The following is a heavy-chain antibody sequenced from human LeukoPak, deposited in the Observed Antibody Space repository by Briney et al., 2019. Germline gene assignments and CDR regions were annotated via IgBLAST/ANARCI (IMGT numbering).Heavy chain of an antibody. D-gene: IGHD6-13*01. CDR2: IRYDGSNK. CDR1: GFTFSSYG. CDR3: AKDPPHSMIAAAGMGYFDY. J-gene: IGHJ4*02. V-gene: IGHV3-30*02. Sequence: PGGSLRLSCAASGFTFSSYGMHWVRQAPGKGLEWVAFIRYDGSNKYYADSVKGRFTISSDTYKNTLFLQMNSLRAEDTAVYYCAKDPPHSMIAAAGMGYFDYWGQGTLVTVSS.